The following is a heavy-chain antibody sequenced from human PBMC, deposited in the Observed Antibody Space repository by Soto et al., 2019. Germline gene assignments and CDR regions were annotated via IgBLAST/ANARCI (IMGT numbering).Heavy chain of an antibody. Sequence: GGSLRLSCAASGFTFSSYGMHWVRQAPGKGLEWVAVIWYDGSNKYYAESVKGRFTISRDNSKNTLYLQMNSLRAEDTAVYYCARDNSSSWYGQTNWFDPWGQGTLVTVSS. CDR1: GFTFSSYG. D-gene: IGHD6-13*01. CDR2: IWYDGSNK. V-gene: IGHV3-33*01. J-gene: IGHJ5*02. CDR3: ARDNSSSWYGQTNWFDP.